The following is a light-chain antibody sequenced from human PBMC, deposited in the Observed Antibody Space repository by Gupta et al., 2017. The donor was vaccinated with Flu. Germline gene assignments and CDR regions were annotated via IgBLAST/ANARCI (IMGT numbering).Light chain of an antibody. CDR2: GVS. CDR3: NSYTSINTAKV. V-gene: IGLV2-14*01. CDR1: SSDIGGYNY. Sequence: QSALTQPASVSGSPGQSITISCTGTSSDIGGYNYVSWYQQHPGKAPQLIIFGVSNRPSGVSNRFSGSKSGNTASLTISGLQAEDEADYYCNSYTSINTAKVFGTGTKVTVL. J-gene: IGLJ1*01.